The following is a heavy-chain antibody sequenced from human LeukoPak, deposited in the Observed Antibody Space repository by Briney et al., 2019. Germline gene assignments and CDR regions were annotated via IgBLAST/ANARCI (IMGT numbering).Heavy chain of an antibody. J-gene: IGHJ4*02. CDR1: GYTFTSYD. CDR3: ARLTGDEGFDY. V-gene: IGHV1-8*01. CDR2: MNPNSGNT. Sequence: AASVKVSCKASGYTFTSYDINWVRQATGQGLEWMGWMNPNSGNTGYAQKFQGRVTMTRNTSISTAYMELRSLRSDDTAVYYCARLTGDEGFDYWGQGTLVTVSS. D-gene: IGHD3-9*01.